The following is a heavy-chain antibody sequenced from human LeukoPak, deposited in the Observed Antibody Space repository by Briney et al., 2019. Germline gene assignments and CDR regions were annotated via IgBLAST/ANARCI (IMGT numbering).Heavy chain of an antibody. D-gene: IGHD3-3*01. CDR1: GGSFSGYY. V-gene: IGHV4-34*01. Sequence: KASETLSLTCAVYGGSFSGYYWSWIRQPPGKGLEWIGEINHSGSTNYNLSLKSRVTISVDTSKNQFSLKLSSVTAADTAVYYCARTIFRDWYFDLWGRGTQVTVSS. CDR2: INHSGST. CDR3: ARTIFRDWYFDL. J-gene: IGHJ2*01.